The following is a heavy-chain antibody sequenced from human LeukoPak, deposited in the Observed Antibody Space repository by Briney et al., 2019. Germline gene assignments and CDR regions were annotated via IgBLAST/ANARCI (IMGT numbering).Heavy chain of an antibody. Sequence: GASVKVSCKASGGTFSSYAISWVRQAPGQGLEWMGGIIPIFGTANYAQKFQGRVTITTDESTSTAYMELSSLRSEDTAVYYCARVTYDRGWYYFGYWGQGTLVTVSS. V-gene: IGHV1-69*05. J-gene: IGHJ4*02. D-gene: IGHD6-19*01. CDR3: ARVTYDRGWYYFGY. CDR1: GGTFSSYA. CDR2: IIPIFGTA.